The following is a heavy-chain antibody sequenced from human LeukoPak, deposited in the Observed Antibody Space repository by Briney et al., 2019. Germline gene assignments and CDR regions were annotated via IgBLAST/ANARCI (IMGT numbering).Heavy chain of an antibody. V-gene: IGHV1-69*08. D-gene: IGHD5-12*01. CDR3: VRSGYDYDWFDP. J-gene: IGHJ5*02. Sequence: SVNVSCKASGGSFSDYSISWVRQAPGQGLEWMGRIIAILDTAHYAQKFQGRFTITADKSTTTVYMELSSLRSDDTAVYYCVRSGYDYDWFDPWGQGTLVTVSS. CDR1: GGSFSDYS. CDR2: IIAILDTA.